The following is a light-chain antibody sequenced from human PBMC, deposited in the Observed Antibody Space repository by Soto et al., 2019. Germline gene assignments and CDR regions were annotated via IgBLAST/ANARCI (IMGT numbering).Light chain of an antibody. V-gene: IGKV3-20*01. CDR3: QQYATSPRT. CDR1: QSVARNS. J-gene: IGKJ4*01. Sequence: ENVLTQSPGRLSLSVGERATLSCRASQSVARNSIAWYQQPVGQPPRLLIYGASGRATGVPDRFSGSGSGTIFTLTIERVEAEDFAVYHCQQYATSPRTFGGGTKLEIK. CDR2: GAS.